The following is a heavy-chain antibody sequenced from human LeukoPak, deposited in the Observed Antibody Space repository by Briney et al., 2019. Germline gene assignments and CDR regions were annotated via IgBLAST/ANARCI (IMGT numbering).Heavy chain of an antibody. CDR2: IYYSGST. D-gene: IGHD2-2*03. V-gene: IGHV4-39*07. Sequence: SETLSLTCTVSGDSINSSSYYWGWIRQPPGKGLEWIGNIYYSGSTYYNPSLKSRVTISVDTSKNQFSLKLSSVTAADTAVYYCARLLRVGYCSTTTCNWFDPWGQGTLVTVSS. CDR3: ARLLRVGYCSTTTCNWFDP. J-gene: IGHJ5*02. CDR1: GDSINSSSYY.